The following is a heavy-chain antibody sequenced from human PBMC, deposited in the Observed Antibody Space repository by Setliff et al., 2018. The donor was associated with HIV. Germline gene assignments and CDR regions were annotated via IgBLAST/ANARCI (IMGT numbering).Heavy chain of an antibody. CDR3: ARNYYDSSGYYGMDV. J-gene: IGHJ6*02. CDR2: ISSTGST. D-gene: IGHD3-22*01. Sequence: GGSLRLSCAASGFTFSSYSMNWVRQAPGKGLEWVSSISSTGSTYYADSVKGRFTISTDNSKNTLYLQMNSLRAEDTAVYYCARNYYDSSGYYGMDVWGQGTTVTVSS. V-gene: IGHV3-21*01. CDR1: GFTFSSYS.